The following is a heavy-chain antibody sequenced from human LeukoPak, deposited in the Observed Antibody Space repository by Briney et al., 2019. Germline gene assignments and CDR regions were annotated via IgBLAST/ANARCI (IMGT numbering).Heavy chain of an antibody. J-gene: IGHJ4*02. V-gene: IGHV3-9*01. CDR1: GFTFDDYA. D-gene: IGHD2-2*01. Sequence: PGGSLRLSCAASGFTFDDYAMHWVPQAPGKGLEWVSGISWNSGSIGYADSVKGRFTISRDNAKNSLYLQMNSLRAEDTALYYCAKARGDFCSSTSCYFDYWGQGTLVTVSS. CDR3: AKARGDFCSSTSCYFDY. CDR2: ISWNSGSI.